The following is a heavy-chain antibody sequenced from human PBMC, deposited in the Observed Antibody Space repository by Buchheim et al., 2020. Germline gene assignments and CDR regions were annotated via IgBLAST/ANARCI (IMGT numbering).Heavy chain of an antibody. J-gene: IGHJ5*02. CDR3: ARPGLRITIFGGNNWFDP. CDR2: INHSGST. CDR1: GGSFSGYY. Sequence: QVQLQQWGAGLLKPSETLSLTCAVYGGSFSGYYWSWIRQPPGKGLEWIGEINHSGSTNYNPSLKSRVTISVDTSKNQFSLKLSSVTAADTAVYYFARPGLRITIFGGNNWFDPWGQGTL. D-gene: IGHD3-3*01. V-gene: IGHV4-34*01.